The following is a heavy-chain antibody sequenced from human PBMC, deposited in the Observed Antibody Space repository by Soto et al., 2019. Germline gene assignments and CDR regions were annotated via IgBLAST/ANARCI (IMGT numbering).Heavy chain of an antibody. V-gene: IGHV4-34*02. D-gene: IGHD6-19*01. Sequence: QVQLQQWGAGLLKPSETLSLTCAVNGGSFSGYSWTWIRQAPGKGLDWIGEINSTGTTNYSPSLKIRVPWSVDTSLNQFSLALRSVSAADSAVYYCAREGASGWYYSAYWGQGTRVTVSS. CDR2: INSTGTT. J-gene: IGHJ4*02. CDR3: AREGASGWYYSAY. CDR1: GGSFSGYS.